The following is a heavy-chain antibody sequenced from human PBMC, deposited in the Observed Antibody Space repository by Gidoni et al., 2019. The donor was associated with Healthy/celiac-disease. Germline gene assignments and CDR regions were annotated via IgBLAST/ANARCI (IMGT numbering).Heavy chain of an antibody. CDR3: ASDSVTRGVGVDY. Sequence: QVQLQESGPGLVKPAQPLCLTSNVAEGSISSGGYYGSVIRQHPGKGLEWIGYIYYSGSTYYTPSLQSRVTISVDTSKNQFSLKLRSVTAADTAVYYCASDSVTRGVGVDYWGQGALVTVSS. CDR2: IYYSGST. D-gene: IGHD3-16*01. CDR1: EGSISSGGYY. V-gene: IGHV4-31*03. J-gene: IGHJ4*02.